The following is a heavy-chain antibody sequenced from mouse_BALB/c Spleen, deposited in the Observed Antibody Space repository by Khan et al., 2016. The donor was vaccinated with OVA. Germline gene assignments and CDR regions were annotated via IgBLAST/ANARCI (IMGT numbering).Heavy chain of an antibody. CDR3: TRFITTTTGDYYAMDY. V-gene: IGHV5-6*01. CDR1: GFIFRSYG. J-gene: IGHJ4*01. Sequence: EVELVESGGDLVKPGGSLRLSCAASGFIFRSYGMSLVRRTPDTRLEWVATISSGGTYTYYPASFKGRFTLSRYNAQNTLSLQMSSLKSEDTAMCYCTRFITTTTGDYYAMDYWGQGTSVTGYS. CDR2: ISSGGTYT. D-gene: IGHD1-2*01.